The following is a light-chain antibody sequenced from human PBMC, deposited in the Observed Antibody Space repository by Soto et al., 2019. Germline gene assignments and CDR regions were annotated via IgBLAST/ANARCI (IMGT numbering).Light chain of an antibody. CDR1: SSDVGDYNY. Sequence: QSALTQPPSVSRSPGQSVTISCTGTSSDVGDYNYVSWYQHQPDKAPKLMIYEVTKRPSGVPDRFSGSKSGNTASLTVSGLQAEDEADYYCSSYAGSNNFGVFGGGTKLTVL. V-gene: IGLV2-8*02. CDR3: SSYAGSNNFGV. CDR2: EVT. J-gene: IGLJ2*01.